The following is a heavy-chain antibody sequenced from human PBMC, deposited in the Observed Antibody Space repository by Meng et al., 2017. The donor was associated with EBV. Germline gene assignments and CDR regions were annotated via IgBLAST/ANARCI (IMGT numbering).Heavy chain of an antibody. CDR1: GGPFRYYA. CDR3: ASESGRGYTPDY. V-gene: IGHV1-69*01. CDR2: FLPRLGAP. Sequence: QGQLVQSAAEVKKPGSSVKVSCNTSGGPFRYYAISWVRQAPGQGLEWLGGFLPRLGAPNYAQKFHGRVKITADESTSTHYMDLSSLRSEDTAIYYCASESGRGYTPDYWGQGTLVTVSS. D-gene: IGHD3-10*01. J-gene: IGHJ4*02.